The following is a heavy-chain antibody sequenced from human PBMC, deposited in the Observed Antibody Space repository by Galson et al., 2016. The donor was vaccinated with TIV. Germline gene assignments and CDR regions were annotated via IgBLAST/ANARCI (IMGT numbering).Heavy chain of an antibody. D-gene: IGHD4-23*01. CDR1: GYNFMNYW. V-gene: IGHV5-51*01. J-gene: IGHJ2*01. Sequence: QSGAEVKKPGESLKISCKASGYNFMNYWIGWVRHMPGKGLEWMGIIYPGDSNTRYSPSFEGQVTISADMSINTAYLQWSSLKASDTAIYYCARHPRTTVVRLDYYVDLWGRGTLITVSS. CDR2: IYPGDSNT. CDR3: ARHPRTTVVRLDYYVDL.